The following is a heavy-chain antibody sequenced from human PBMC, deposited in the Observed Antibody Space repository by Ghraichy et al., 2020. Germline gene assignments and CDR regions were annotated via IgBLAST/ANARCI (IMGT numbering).Heavy chain of an antibody. V-gene: IGHV3-23*01. CDR2: ITGNGTNT. D-gene: IGHD6-25*01. Sequence: GGSLRLSCAASGFTFINYGMTWVRQAPGKGLEWVSIITGNGTNTYYADSVKGRFTISRDNSKNTLNLQMNSLRAEDTAIYYCARLRGPKIPAAEDFWGQGTLVTVSS. CDR3: ARLRGPKIPAAEDF. CDR1: GFTFINYG. J-gene: IGHJ4*02.